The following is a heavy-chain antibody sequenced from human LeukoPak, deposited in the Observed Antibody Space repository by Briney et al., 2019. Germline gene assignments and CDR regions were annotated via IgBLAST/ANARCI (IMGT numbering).Heavy chain of an antibody. D-gene: IGHD1-14*01. Sequence: SGTLSLTCAVSGGSISSSNWWNWVRQTPGKGLEWIGEIYHRGNTHYNPSLKSRVTMSVNTSTNQFSLRVNSVTAADTAVYYCARSNRWGPFDYWGQGTLVTVSS. J-gene: IGHJ4*02. CDR2: IYHRGNT. V-gene: IGHV4-4*02. CDR1: GGSISSSNW. CDR3: ARSNRWGPFDY.